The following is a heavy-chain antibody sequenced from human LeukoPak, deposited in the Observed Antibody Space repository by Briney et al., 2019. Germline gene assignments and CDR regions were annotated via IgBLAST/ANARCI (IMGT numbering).Heavy chain of an antibody. Sequence: GGSLRLSYAVSGFTFSNYGMNWVRQAPGKGLEWVSAISGSGDNTYYADSVKGRFTISRDNSKNTLYLQMNSLRAEDTAVYYCARSQIVATMNYFDYWGQGTLVTVSS. CDR3: ARSQIVATMNYFDY. J-gene: IGHJ4*02. V-gene: IGHV3-23*01. CDR2: ISGSGDNT. CDR1: GFTFSNYG. D-gene: IGHD5-12*01.